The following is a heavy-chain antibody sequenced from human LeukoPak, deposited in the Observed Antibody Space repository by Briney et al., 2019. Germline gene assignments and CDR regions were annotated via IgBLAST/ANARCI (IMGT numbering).Heavy chain of an antibody. D-gene: IGHD3-9*01. CDR1: GFTFSDYY. J-gene: IGHJ4*02. CDR3: ARDGYPNYDILTGYYLDY. V-gene: IGHV3-11*01. Sequence: GGSLRLSCAASGFTFSDYYMSWIRQAPGKGLEWVSYISGSGSTIYYADSVKGRFTISRDNAKNSLYLQMNSLRAEDTAVYYCARDGYPNYDILTGYYLDYWGQGTPVTVSS. CDR2: ISGSGSTI.